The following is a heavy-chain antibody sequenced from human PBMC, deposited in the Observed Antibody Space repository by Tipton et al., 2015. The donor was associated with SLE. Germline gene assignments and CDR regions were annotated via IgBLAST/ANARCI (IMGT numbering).Heavy chain of an antibody. Sequence: TLSLTCIVSGGSVRSGCYYWNWIRQHPGKGLEWIGCINYSGRTYYNPSLKSRVTISVDTSKNQFSLRLNSVTAADTAVYYCARVLTGTSTFDYWGQGTLVTVSS. J-gene: IGHJ4*02. CDR3: ARVLTGTSTFDY. V-gene: IGHV4-31*03. CDR1: GGSVRSGCYY. CDR2: INYSGRT. D-gene: IGHD1-7*01.